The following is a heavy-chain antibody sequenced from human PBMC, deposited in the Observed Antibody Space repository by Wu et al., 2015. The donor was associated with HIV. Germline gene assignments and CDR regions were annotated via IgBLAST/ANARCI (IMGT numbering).Heavy chain of an antibody. V-gene: IGHV1-69*15. CDR1: GGTLRDYA. Sequence: QVQLVQSGAEVKKPGSSVKVSCKASGGTLRDYAISWIRQAPGQGLEWMGRIIPIFNTADYSQRFQGRVTITADESTNTAYMQLSSLRFDDTAIYYCATEGGYYLTTSLDSWGQGTLVTVSS. J-gene: IGHJ4*02. D-gene: IGHD3-10*01. CDR3: ATEGGYYLTTSLDS. CDR2: IIPIFNTA.